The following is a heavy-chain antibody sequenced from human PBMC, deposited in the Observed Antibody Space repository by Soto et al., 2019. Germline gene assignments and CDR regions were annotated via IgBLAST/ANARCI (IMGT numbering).Heavy chain of an antibody. CDR3: ARDLGGWPDY. CDR1: ENTFSTYS. V-gene: IGHV1-46*01. J-gene: IGHJ4*02. CDR2: INPTTTTT. D-gene: IGHD2-15*01. Sequence: ASVKVSCKASENTFSTYSLHWVRQAPGQGLEWMGVINPTTTTTTDAQKFQGRVTITRDTSASTAYMELSSLRSEDTAVYYCARDLGGWPDYWGQGTLVTVSS.